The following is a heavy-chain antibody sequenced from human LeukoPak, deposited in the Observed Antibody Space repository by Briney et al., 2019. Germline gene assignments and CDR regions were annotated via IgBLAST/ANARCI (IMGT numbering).Heavy chain of an antibody. CDR1: GGSISSYY. J-gene: IGHJ4*02. CDR2: SYYSGST. CDR3: ARGYYDSSGYYYFGY. V-gene: IGHV4-59*01. Sequence: SETLSLTCTVSGGSISSYYWSWIRQPPGKGLEWIAYSYYSGSTNYNPSLKSRVTISVDTSKNQFSLKLSSVTAADTAVYYCARGYYDSSGYYYFGYWGQGTLVTVSS. D-gene: IGHD3-22*01.